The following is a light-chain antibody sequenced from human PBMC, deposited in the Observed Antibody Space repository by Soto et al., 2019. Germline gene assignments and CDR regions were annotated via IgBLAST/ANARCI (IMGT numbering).Light chain of an antibody. J-gene: IGLJ1*01. CDR3: SSFSSSTTLYV. CDR2: EVS. Sequence: ALTQPASVSGSPGQSITISCTGTSSDVGGYKYVSWYQHHADKAPKLMIYEVSNRPSGVSNRFSGSKSGNTASLTIYGLQAEDEADYYCSSFSSSTTLYVFGTGTKV. V-gene: IGLV2-14*01. CDR1: SSDVGGYKY.